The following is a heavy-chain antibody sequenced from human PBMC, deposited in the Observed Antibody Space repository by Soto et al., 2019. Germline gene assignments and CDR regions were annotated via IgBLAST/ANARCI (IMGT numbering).Heavy chain of an antibody. CDR2: INAGNGNT. D-gene: IGHD2-21*02. CDR1: GYTFTSYA. J-gene: IGHJ3*02. CDR3: VVVSDCGGDCYSGAFDI. V-gene: IGHV1-3*01. Sequence: ASVKVSCKASGYTFTSYAMHWVRQAPGQRLEWMGWINAGNGNTKYSQKFQGRVTITRDTSASTAYMELSSLRSEDTAVYYCVVVSDCGGDCYSGAFDIWGQGTMVTVSS.